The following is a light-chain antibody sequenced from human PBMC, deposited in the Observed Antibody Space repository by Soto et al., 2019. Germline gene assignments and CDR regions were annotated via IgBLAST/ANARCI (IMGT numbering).Light chain of an antibody. CDR1: SSDVGGYNH. J-gene: IGLJ1*01. CDR2: GVS. CDR3: SSYTSSSTLYV. V-gene: IGLV2-14*01. Sequence: QSALTQPASVSGSPGQSITMSCTGTSSDVGGYNHVSWYQQHPGKAPKLMIYGVSNRPSGVANRFSGSKSGNTASLTISGLQAEDEADYYCSSYTSSSTLYVFGTGTKVTVL.